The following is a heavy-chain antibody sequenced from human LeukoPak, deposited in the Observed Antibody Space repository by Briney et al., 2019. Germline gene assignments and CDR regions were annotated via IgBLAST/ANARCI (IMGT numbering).Heavy chain of an antibody. V-gene: IGHV4-59*01. J-gene: IGHJ4*02. CDR1: GGSISSYY. Sequence: SGTLSLTCTVSGGSISSYYWSWIREPPGKGVEWGGYIYYSGTTNYNPSLKSRVTISVDTSKNQFSLKLSSVTAADTAVYYCARGVYIAAAQYGYWGQGTLVTVSS. CDR2: IYYSGTT. D-gene: IGHD6-13*01. CDR3: ARGVYIAAAQYGY.